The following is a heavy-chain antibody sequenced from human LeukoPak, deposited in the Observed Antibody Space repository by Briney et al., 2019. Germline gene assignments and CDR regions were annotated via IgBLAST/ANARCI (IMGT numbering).Heavy chain of an antibody. CDR2: INHSGST. Sequence: SETLSLTCAVYGGSFSGYYWSWIRQPPGKGLEWIGEINHSGSTNYNPSLKSRVTISVDTSKNQFSLKLSSVTAADTAEYYCARAGGVTTVTTGYYYGMDVWGQGTTVTVSS. J-gene: IGHJ6*02. CDR1: GGSFSGYY. V-gene: IGHV4-34*01. D-gene: IGHD4-11*01. CDR3: ARAGGVTTVTTGYYYGMDV.